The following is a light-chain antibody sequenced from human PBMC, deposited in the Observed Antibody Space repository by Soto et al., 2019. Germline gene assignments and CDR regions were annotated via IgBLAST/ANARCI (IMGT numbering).Light chain of an antibody. CDR2: EVS. Sequence: QSVLTQPASVSGSPGQSITISCTGTSSDVGCFNYVSWYQQHPGKAPKLIIYEVSNRPSGVSNHFSGSKSGNTASLTISGLQAEDEADYYCSSYTGSTILYVFGTGTKVTVL. CDR1: SSDVGCFNY. V-gene: IGLV2-14*01. CDR3: SSYTGSTILYV. J-gene: IGLJ1*01.